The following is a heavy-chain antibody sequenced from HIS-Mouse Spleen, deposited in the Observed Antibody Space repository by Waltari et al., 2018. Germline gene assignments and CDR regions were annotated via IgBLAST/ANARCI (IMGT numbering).Heavy chain of an antibody. CDR1: GFTFSSYS. CDR3: ARDRGPNGVCFTRYGMDV. D-gene: IGHD2-8*01. Sequence: EVQLVESGGGLVQPGGSLRLSCAASGFTFSSYSMNWVRQAPGKGLEWVSYISSSSSTIYYADSVKGRFTISRDNAKNSLYLQMNSLRAEDTAVYYCARDRGPNGVCFTRYGMDVWGQGTTVTVSS. CDR2: ISSSSSTI. J-gene: IGHJ6*02. V-gene: IGHV3-48*01.